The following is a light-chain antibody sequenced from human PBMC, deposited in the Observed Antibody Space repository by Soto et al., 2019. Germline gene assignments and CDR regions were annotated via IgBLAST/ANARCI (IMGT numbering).Light chain of an antibody. Sequence: IVLTQSPATLSLSPGERATLSCRASQSVSSYLAWYQQKPGQAPRLLIYDASNRATGIPARFSGSGSGTEFTLTISSLQSEDFAAYYCQQYNNWWPCGHGTKADIK. CDR3: QQYNNWWP. V-gene: IGKV3-11*01. CDR2: DAS. J-gene: IGKJ1*01. CDR1: QSVSSY.